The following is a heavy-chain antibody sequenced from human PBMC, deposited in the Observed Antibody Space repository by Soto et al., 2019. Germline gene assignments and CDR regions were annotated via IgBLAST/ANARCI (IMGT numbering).Heavy chain of an antibody. CDR2: IDSSGYP. CDR1: GGSINSGGYY. J-gene: IGHJ4*02. CDR3: ATSYCRSTNCPYYFDY. D-gene: IGHD2-2*01. Sequence: VQLQESGPGLVKPSQTLSLTCTVSGGSINSGGYYWIWIRQHPGKGLEWIGHIDSSGYPSYNPSLKSRLTVAVDTSKTQSSLRLTSVTAADAALYCCATSYCRSTNCPYYFDYWGQGTLVTVSS. V-gene: IGHV4-31*03.